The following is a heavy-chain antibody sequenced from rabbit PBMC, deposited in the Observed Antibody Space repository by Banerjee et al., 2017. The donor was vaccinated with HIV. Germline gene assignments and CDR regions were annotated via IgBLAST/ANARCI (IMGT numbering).Heavy chain of an antibody. CDR3: ARDTGSSFSSYGMDL. D-gene: IGHD8-1*01. CDR2: ISTFGSA. CDR1: GFSLSSNE. Sequence: QQQLKETGGGLVQPGGSLTLSCKASGFSLSSNELNWVRQAPGKGLEYIGWISTFGSAYYASWVNGRFTISKTSSTTVTLQMTSVTVADTATYFCARDTGSSFSSYGMDLWGQGTLVTVS. J-gene: IGHJ6*01. V-gene: IGHV1S39*01.